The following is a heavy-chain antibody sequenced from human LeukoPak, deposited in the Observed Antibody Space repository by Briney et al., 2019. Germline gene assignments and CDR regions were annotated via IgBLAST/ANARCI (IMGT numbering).Heavy chain of an antibody. V-gene: IGHV3-53*01. Sequence: GGSLRLSCAASGFTVSSNYMSWVRQAPGKGLEWVSVIYSGGSTYYADSVKGRFTISRDNSKNTLYLQMNSLRAEDTAVYYCARDIVVGATRVDYWGQGTLVTVSS. CDR2: IYSGGST. J-gene: IGHJ4*02. D-gene: IGHD1-26*01. CDR3: ARDIVVGATRVDY. CDR1: GFTVSSNY.